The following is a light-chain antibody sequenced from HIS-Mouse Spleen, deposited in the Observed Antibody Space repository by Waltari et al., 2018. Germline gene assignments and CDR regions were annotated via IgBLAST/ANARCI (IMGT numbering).Light chain of an antibody. CDR1: ALPKKY. CDR2: EDS. V-gene: IGLV3-10*01. Sequence: SYELTQPPSVSVSPGQTARIPCSGDALPKKYAYWYQPKSGQAPVLVIYEDSKRPSGTPGRFSGSSSGTMATLTISGAQVEDEADYYCYSTDSSGNHRVFGGGTKLTVL. J-gene: IGLJ2*01. CDR3: YSTDSSGNHRV.